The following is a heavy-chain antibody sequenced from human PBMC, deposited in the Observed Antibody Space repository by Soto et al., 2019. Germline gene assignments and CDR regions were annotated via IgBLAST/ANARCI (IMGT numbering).Heavy chain of an antibody. J-gene: IGHJ4*02. CDR2: IIPIFGTA. Sequence: GASVKVSCKASGGTFSSYAISWVRQAPGQGLEWMGGIIPIFGTANYAQKFQGRVTITADESTSTAYMELSSLRSEDTDVYYCVSERINTNEYWGQGTLVTVSS. CDR1: GGTFSSYA. D-gene: IGHD3-22*01. V-gene: IGHV1-69*13. CDR3: VSERINTNEY.